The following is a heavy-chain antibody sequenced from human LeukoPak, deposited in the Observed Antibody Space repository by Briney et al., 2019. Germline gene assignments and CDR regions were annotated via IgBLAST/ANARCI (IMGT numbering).Heavy chain of an antibody. V-gene: IGHV3-11*04. Sequence: LSLTCTVSGGSISSSNDYWGWIRQAPGKGLEWVSYISSSGSTIYYADSVKGRFTISRDNAKNSLYLQMNSLRAEDTAVYYCATSRTFDYWGQGTLVTVSS. CDR3: ATSRTFDY. CDR2: ISSSGSTI. J-gene: IGHJ4*02. D-gene: IGHD1-7*01. CDR1: GGSISSSNDY.